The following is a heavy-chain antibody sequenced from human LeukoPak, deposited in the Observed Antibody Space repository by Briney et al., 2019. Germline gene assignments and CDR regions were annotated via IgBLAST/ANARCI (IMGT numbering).Heavy chain of an antibody. CDR2: IYTSGST. CDR1: GGSISSYY. CDR3: ARLDRFGTNYYYMDV. Sequence: SSETLSLTCTVSGGSISSYYWSWIRQPPGKGLEWIGYIYTSGSTNYNPSLKSRVTISVDTSKNQFSLKVSSVTAADTAVYYRARLDRFGTNYYYMDVWGKGTTVTVSS. D-gene: IGHD3-10*01. V-gene: IGHV4-4*09. J-gene: IGHJ6*03.